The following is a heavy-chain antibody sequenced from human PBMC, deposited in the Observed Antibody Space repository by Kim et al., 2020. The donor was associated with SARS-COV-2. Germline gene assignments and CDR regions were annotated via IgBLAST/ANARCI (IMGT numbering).Heavy chain of an antibody. CDR2: INSGGDT. CDR1: GLTVASTF. CDR3: VREYYYKLDV. D-gene: IGHD3-10*01. Sequence: GGSLRLSCITSGLTVASTFMNWVRQAPGKGLEWVALINSGGDTRYADSVRGRFTISRDNSKTILFLQLNSLRVEDTAVYYCVREYYYKLDVWGQGTTVTVSS. V-gene: IGHV3-53*01. J-gene: IGHJ6*02.